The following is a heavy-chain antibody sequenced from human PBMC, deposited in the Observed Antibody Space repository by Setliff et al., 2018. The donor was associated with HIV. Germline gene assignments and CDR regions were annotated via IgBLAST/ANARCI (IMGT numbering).Heavy chain of an antibody. Sequence: SETLSLTCTVSGGSISSGSNYWSWIRQPAGKGLEWIGRIYTSGSTNYNPSLKSRVTISVDTSKNQFSLTLSSVTAADTAVYYCARFAAAGAPGPTDFAYWGQGTLVTVSS. V-gene: IGHV4-61*02. J-gene: IGHJ4*02. CDR3: ARFAAAGAPGPTDFAY. D-gene: IGHD6-13*01. CDR2: IYTSGST. CDR1: GGSISSGSNY.